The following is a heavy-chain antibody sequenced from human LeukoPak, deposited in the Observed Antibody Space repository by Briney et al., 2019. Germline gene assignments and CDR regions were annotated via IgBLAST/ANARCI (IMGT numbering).Heavy chain of an antibody. CDR3: VRDLILVWTPGDDFDH. Sequence: PGGPLRLSCAASGFTFSNYWMHWVRQAPGKGLEWVSRINERATIISYADSVKGRFTISRENARNTLYLQMNSLTAEDTAVYYCVRDLILVWTPGDDFDHWGQGTLVTVSS. CDR1: GFTFSNYW. D-gene: IGHD3-16*01. V-gene: IGHV3-74*01. CDR2: INERATII. J-gene: IGHJ4*02.